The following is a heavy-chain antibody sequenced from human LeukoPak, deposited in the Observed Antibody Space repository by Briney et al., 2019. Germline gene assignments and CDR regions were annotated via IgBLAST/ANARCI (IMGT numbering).Heavy chain of an antibody. V-gene: IGHV3-21*01. CDR2: ISSSSSYI. J-gene: IGHJ6*02. CDR1: GFTFSSYS. D-gene: IGHD6-19*01. CDR3: ARGIAVAGTETYYYGMDV. Sequence: GGSLRLSCAASGFTFSSYSLNWVRQAPGKGLEWVSSISSSSSYIYYADSVKGRFTISRDNAKNSLYLQMNSLRAEDTAVYYCARGIAVAGTETYYYGMDVWGQGTTVTVSS.